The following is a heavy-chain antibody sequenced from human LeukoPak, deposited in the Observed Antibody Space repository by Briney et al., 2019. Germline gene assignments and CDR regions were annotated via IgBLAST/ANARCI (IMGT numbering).Heavy chain of an antibody. Sequence: SETLSLTCTVSGGSISSSSYYWGWIRLPPGKGLEWIGSIYYSGSTYYNPSLKSRVTISVDTSKNQFSLKLSSVTAADTAVYYCARHGHCSGGSCYNNWFDPWGQGTLVTVSS. CDR3: ARHGHCSGGSCYNNWFDP. J-gene: IGHJ5*02. V-gene: IGHV4-39*01. CDR1: GGSISSSSYY. D-gene: IGHD2-15*01. CDR2: IYYSGST.